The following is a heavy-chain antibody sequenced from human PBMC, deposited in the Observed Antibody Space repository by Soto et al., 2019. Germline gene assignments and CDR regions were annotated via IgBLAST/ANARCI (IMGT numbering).Heavy chain of an antibody. V-gene: IGHV1-8*01. Sequence: ASVKVSCKASGYTFTSYDINWVRQATGQGLEWMGWMNPNSGNTGYAQKFQGRVTMTRNTSISTAYMELSGLRSEDTAVYYCASRGGPGYSSSWYLGYWGQGTLVTVSS. D-gene: IGHD6-13*01. CDR3: ASRGGPGYSSSWYLGY. J-gene: IGHJ4*02. CDR1: GYTFTSYD. CDR2: MNPNSGNT.